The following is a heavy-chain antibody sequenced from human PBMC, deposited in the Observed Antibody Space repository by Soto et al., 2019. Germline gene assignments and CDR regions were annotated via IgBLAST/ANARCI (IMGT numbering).Heavy chain of an antibody. CDR3: ARVQSTSWGYYYAVDV. J-gene: IGHJ6*01. D-gene: IGHD2-2*01. CDR1: GGSISSYY. CDR2: ISYSGST. Sequence: SETLSLTCRISGGSISSYYWNWIRQPPGKGLEWIGFISYSGSTNYNPALTSRVTISVDTSKDQFSLRLNSVTAADTAVYYCARVQSTSWGYYYAVDVWGQGTTVTVSS. V-gene: IGHV4-59*01.